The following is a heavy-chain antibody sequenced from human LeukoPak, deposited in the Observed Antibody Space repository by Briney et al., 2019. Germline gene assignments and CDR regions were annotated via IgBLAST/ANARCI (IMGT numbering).Heavy chain of an antibody. Sequence: PSETLSLTCTVSGGSISSYYWSWIRQPPGKGLEWIGYIYYSGSTNYNPSLKSRVTISVDTSKNQFSLKLSSVTAADTAVCYCARDRAPSSGWFQYNWFDPWGQGTLVTVSS. CDR1: GGSISSYY. CDR2: IYYSGST. J-gene: IGHJ5*02. D-gene: IGHD6-19*01. V-gene: IGHV4-59*01. CDR3: ARDRAPSSGWFQYNWFDP.